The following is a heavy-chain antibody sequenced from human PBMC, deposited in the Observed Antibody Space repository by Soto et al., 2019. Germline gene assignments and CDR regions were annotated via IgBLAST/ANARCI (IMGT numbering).Heavy chain of an antibody. D-gene: IGHD1-7*01. CDR1: GGSFTSNNW. J-gene: IGHJ4*02. CDR3: ASRDPGTSVDY. V-gene: IGHV4-4*02. CDR2: IYRTGST. Sequence: SETLALTCAVSGGSFTSNNWWTWVRQPPGQGLEWIGEIYRTGSTNYNPSLKSRVTISLDKSENQFSLKVTSLTAADTAVYYCASRDPGTSVDYWGQGTLVTVS.